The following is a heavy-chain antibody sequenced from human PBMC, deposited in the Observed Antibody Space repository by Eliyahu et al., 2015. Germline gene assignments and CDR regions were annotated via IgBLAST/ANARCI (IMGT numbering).Heavy chain of an antibody. CDR2: LSSDAIYK. CDR1: GFXFXSYS. D-gene: IGHD3-3*01. V-gene: IGHV3-30*01. J-gene: IGHJ3*02. Sequence: QVQLVESGGGVVQPGXSLRLSCVASGFXFXSYSXHWVRQAPGKGRGWVAALSSDAIYKKYVDSGEGRFTVSRDNSKNTFYLQMDSLRVEDTALYYCAREVTIFGVITLRYDTFDIWGQGTMVTVSS. CDR3: AREVTIFGVITLRYDTFDI.